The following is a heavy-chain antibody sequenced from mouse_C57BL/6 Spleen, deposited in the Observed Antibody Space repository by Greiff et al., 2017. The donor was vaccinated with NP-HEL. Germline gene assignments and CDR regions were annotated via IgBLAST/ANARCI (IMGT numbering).Heavy chain of an antibody. Sequence: EVQLVESEGGLVQPGSSMKLSCTASGFTFSDYYMAWVRQVPEKGLEWVANINYDGSSTYYLDSLKSRFIISRDNAKNILYLQMSSLKSEDTATYYCAREGVRRDYFDYWGQGTTLTVSS. CDR2: INYDGSST. J-gene: IGHJ2*01. D-gene: IGHD2-14*01. CDR1: GFTFSDYY. V-gene: IGHV5-16*01. CDR3: AREGVRRDYFDY.